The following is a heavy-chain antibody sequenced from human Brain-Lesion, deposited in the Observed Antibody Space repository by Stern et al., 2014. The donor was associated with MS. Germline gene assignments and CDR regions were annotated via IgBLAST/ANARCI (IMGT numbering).Heavy chain of an antibody. CDR1: GGSISSGGYY. Sequence: QLQLQESGPGLVKPSQTLSLSCTVSGGSISSGGYYWSWIRQPAGKGLEWIGRIFNSGSTRSNPPPKSRGPPPINTSKTQFSLRLNPMTAADTAVYYCARGRVVPGFQYYATDVWGQGTTVIVSS. D-gene: IGHD2-2*01. CDR3: ARGRVVPGFQYYATDV. CDR2: IFNSGST. J-gene: IGHJ6*02. V-gene: IGHV4-61*02.